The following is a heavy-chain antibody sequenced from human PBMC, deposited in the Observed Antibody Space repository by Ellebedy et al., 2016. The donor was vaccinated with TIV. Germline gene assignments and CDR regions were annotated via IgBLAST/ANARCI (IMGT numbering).Heavy chain of an antibody. Sequence: SGPTLVKPTQTLTLTCTFSGFSLSTSGVGVGWIRQPPGKALEWLARIDWDDDEFYTTSLKTRLTISKDTSKNQVVLRVTNMDPEDTATYYCARMIRAVARKSSSSTDYGMDVWGLGTTVTVPS. CDR2: IDWDDDE. CDR1: GFSLSTSGVG. V-gene: IGHV2-70*04. J-gene: IGHJ6*02. D-gene: IGHD6-19*01. CDR3: ARMIRAVARKSSSSTDYGMDV.